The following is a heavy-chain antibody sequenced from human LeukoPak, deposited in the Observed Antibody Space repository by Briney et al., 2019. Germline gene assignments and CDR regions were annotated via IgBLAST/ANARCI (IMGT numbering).Heavy chain of an antibody. CDR2: INPNSGGT. CDR3: ARDWRGNYYGGSDS. J-gene: IGHJ5*01. D-gene: IGHD1-26*01. CDR1: GYTFTGYY. Sequence: ASVKVSCKASGYTFTGYYMHWVRQAPGQGLEWMGWINPNSGGTNYAQKFQGRVTMTRDTSISTAFMELSSLRSDDTAVYYCARDWRGNYYGGSDSWCQGTLVIVSS. V-gene: IGHV1-2*02.